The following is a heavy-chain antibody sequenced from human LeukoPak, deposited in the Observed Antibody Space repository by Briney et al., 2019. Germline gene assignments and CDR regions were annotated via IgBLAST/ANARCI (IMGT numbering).Heavy chain of an antibody. D-gene: IGHD4-17*01. CDR3: AKNILGDGDYGAGGN. V-gene: IGHV1-2*06. Sequence: GASVKVSCKASGYTFTGYYMHWVRQAPGQGLEWMGRINPSSGDAQYPQKFQGRVTMTRDTSIKTVYMEIRGLQSDDTAVYYCAKNILGDGDYGAGGNWGQGTLVTVSS. CDR2: INPSSGDA. CDR1: GYTFTGYY. J-gene: IGHJ4*02.